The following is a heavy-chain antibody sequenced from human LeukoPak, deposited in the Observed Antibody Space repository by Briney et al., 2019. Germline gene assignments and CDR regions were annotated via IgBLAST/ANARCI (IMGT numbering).Heavy chain of an antibody. CDR3: ARLLTYYYDSSGYYDDY. D-gene: IGHD3-22*01. Sequence: ASVKVSCKASGYTFTSYGIIWVRQAPGQGLEWMGWISAYNGNTNYAQKLQGRVTMTTDTSTSTAYMELRSLRSDDTAVYYCARLLTYYYDSSGYYDDYWGQGTLVTVSS. CDR2: ISAYNGNT. V-gene: IGHV1-18*01. CDR1: GYTFTSYG. J-gene: IGHJ4*02.